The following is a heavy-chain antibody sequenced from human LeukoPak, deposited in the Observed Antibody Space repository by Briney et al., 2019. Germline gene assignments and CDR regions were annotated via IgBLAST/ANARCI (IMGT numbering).Heavy chain of an antibody. D-gene: IGHD3-10*01. CDR1: GFTFSSYG. CDR3: ARETSGHHDY. CDR2: ISFDGSNK. V-gene: IGHV3-30*03. Sequence: GGSLRLSCAASGFTFSSYGMHWVRQAPGKGLEWVAVISFDGSNKYYADSVKGRFTISRDNSKNTVYLQMNSLRAEDTAVYYCARETSGHHDYWGQGTLVTVSS. J-gene: IGHJ4*02.